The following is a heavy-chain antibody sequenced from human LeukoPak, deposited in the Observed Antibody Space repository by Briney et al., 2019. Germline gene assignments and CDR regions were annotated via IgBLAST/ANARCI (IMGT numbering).Heavy chain of an antibody. J-gene: IGHJ6*02. CDR1: GFTFSNAW. Sequence: PGGSLRLSCVASGFTFSNAWMTWVRQAPGKGLEWVGRIKSKTDGGTSDYGAPVKGGFTISRDDSKNTLYLQMNSLKTEDTAVYYCTTGSPTATAGTFYYYYGMDVWGQGTTVTVSS. V-gene: IGHV3-15*01. D-gene: IGHD6-13*01. CDR2: IKSKTDGGTS. CDR3: TTGSPTATAGTFYYYYGMDV.